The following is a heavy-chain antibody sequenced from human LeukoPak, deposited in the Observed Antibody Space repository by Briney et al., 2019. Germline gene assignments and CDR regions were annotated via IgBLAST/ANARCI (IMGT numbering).Heavy chain of an antibody. V-gene: IGHV4-61*02. CDR3: ARETNTTSIPY. J-gene: IGHJ4*02. D-gene: IGHD1-14*01. CDR2: IYTSGST. Sequence: SQTLSLTCTVSGGSISSGSYYWSWIRQPAGKGLEWIGRIYTSGSTNYNPSLKSRVTISVDTSKNQFSLKLNSVTPEDTAVYYCARETNTTSIPYWGQGTLVTVSS. CDR1: GGSISSGSYY.